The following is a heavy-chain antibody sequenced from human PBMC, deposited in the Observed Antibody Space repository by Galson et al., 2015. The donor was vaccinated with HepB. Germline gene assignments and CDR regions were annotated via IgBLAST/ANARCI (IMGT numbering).Heavy chain of an antibody. D-gene: IGHD2-15*01. CDR1: GDSVSSDHTA. Sequence: AISGDSVSSDHTAWNWIRQSPSSGLEWLGRTYYESKWSNDYAASVKSRITINPDTANNQFSLQLNSVTPEDSAVYFCARAQPARCHLHYFDFWGQGTQVTVSS. V-gene: IGHV6-1*01. CDR3: ARAQPARCHLHYFDF. J-gene: IGHJ4*02. CDR2: TYYESKWSN.